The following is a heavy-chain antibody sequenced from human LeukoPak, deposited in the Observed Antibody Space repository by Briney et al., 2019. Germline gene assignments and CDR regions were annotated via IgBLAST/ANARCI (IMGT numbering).Heavy chain of an antibody. CDR1: GFTFSPYG. CDR2: IQYDGNNK. J-gene: IGHJ3*02. D-gene: IGHD4-11*01. Sequence: GGSLRLSCGASGFTFSPYGMHWVRQAPGKGLEWVAFIQYDGNNKYYADSVKGRFTISRDNSKNTLYLQMNSLRAEDTAVYYCAKARTAVTTIHGFDIWGQGTMVTVSS. CDR3: AKARTAVTTIHGFDI. V-gene: IGHV3-30*02.